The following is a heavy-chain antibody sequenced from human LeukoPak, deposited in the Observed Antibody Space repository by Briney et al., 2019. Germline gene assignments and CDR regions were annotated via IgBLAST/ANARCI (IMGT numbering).Heavy chain of an antibody. D-gene: IGHD3-10*01. CDR3: ARVDYGSGSYTSLPDY. Sequence: GGSLRLSCAASGFTFSTYSMNWVRQAPGKGLEWVSYISYSSSTIHYADSVKGRFTISRDNAKNSLYLQMDSLRVEDTAVYYCARVDYGSGSYTSLPDYWGQGTLVTVSS. CDR2: ISYSSSTI. CDR1: GFTFSTYS. V-gene: IGHV3-48*01. J-gene: IGHJ4*02.